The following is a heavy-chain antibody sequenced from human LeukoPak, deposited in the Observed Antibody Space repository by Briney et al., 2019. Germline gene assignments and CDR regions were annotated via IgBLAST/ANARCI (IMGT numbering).Heavy chain of an antibody. Sequence: GGSLRLSCALSGFTFNSHAVSWVRQAPGKGLEWVSSISSSSSYIYYADSVKGRFTISRDNAKNSLYLQMNSLRAEDTAVYYCARGYSSGWYAAHWGQGTLVTVSS. J-gene: IGHJ4*02. CDR2: ISSSSSYI. CDR3: ARGYSSGWYAAH. V-gene: IGHV3-21*01. D-gene: IGHD6-19*01. CDR1: GFTFNSHA.